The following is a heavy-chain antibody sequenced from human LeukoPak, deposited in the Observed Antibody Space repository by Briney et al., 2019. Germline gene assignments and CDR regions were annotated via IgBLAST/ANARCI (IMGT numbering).Heavy chain of an antibody. CDR3: ARDLFAEVTTTEFDY. J-gene: IGHJ4*02. CDR2: INPSGGST. V-gene: IGHV1-46*01. Sequence: WVRQAPGXGXXXXGIINPSGGSTTYAQKFQGRVTMTRDTSTSTVYMELNSLRSEDTAVYYCARDLFAEVTTTEFDYWGQGTLVTVSS. D-gene: IGHD4-17*01.